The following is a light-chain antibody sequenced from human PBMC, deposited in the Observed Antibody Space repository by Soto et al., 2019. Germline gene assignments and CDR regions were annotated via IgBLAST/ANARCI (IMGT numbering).Light chain of an antibody. V-gene: IGKV3-15*01. Sequence: ETVMTQSPATLSASPGGRATLSCRASQSISDTLAWYQQKPGQAPRLLIHGASTRATGFPARFSGSGSGTDFTLTISSLQSEDFAVYYCQQYNNWPWTFGQGTKVEIK. CDR3: QQYNNWPWT. CDR1: QSISDT. J-gene: IGKJ1*01. CDR2: GAS.